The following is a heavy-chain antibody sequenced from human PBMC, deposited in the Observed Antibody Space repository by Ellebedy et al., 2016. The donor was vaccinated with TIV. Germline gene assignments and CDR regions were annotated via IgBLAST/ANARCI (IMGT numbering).Heavy chain of an antibody. CDR3: AGIADVRFDP. J-gene: IGHJ5*02. V-gene: IGHV3-7*01. CDR2: IKQDESEK. CDR1: GFTFSSEW. D-gene: IGHD3-10*02. Sequence: GESLKISCAASGFTFSSEWMSWVRQAPGKGLEWVANIKQDESEKYYLDSVKGRFTIYRDNAKSSLYLQMNSLRPEDTAVYYCAGIADVRFDPWGQGTLVSVSP.